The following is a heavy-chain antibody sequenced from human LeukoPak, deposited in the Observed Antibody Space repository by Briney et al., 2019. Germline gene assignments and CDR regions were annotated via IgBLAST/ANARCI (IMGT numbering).Heavy chain of an antibody. J-gene: IGHJ4*02. Sequence: GGSLRLSCAASGFTFSDYYMSWIRQAPGKGLEWVSYISSSSSYTNCADSVKGRFTISRDNAKKSLYLQMNSLRAEDTAVYYCARDGDGYNPRRVDYWGQGTLVTVSS. CDR2: ISSSSSYT. CDR1: GFTFSDYY. CDR3: ARDGDGYNPRRVDY. D-gene: IGHD5-24*01. V-gene: IGHV3-11*05.